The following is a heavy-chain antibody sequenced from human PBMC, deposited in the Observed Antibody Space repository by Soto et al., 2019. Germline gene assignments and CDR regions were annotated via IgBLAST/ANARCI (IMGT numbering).Heavy chain of an antibody. J-gene: IGHJ5*02. D-gene: IGHD6-19*01. Sequence: GGSLRLSCAASGFTFSNYGMHWVRQAPGKGLEWVSAIDGSGGDTFYADSVKGRFTMSRDNSKNTLYLQMNSLSAEDTAVYHCAKGIGSGWYDWFDPWGQGTLVTVSS. CDR2: IDGSGGDT. V-gene: IGHV3-23*01. CDR1: GFTFSNYG. CDR3: AKGIGSGWYDWFDP.